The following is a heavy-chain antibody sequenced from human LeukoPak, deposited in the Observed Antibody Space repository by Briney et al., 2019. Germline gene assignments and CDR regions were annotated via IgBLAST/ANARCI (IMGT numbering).Heavy chain of an antibody. CDR1: GFTFSSYA. CDR3: ANSYCSSTCCYSYYYYMDV. Sequence: GGSLRLSCAASGFTFSSYAMSWVRQAPGKGLEWVSAISGSGGSTYYADSVKGRFTISRDNSKNTLYLQMNSLRAEDTAVYYCANSYCSSTCCYSYYYYMDVWGKGTTVTVSS. CDR2: ISGSGGST. J-gene: IGHJ6*03. V-gene: IGHV3-23*01. D-gene: IGHD2-2*01.